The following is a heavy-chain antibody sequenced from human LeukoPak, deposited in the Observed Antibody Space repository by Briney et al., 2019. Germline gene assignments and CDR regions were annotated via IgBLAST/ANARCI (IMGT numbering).Heavy chain of an antibody. CDR1: GFTFDDSA. D-gene: IGHD3-10*01. CDR2: ISWNSDNI. J-gene: IGHJ4*02. Sequence: GGSLRLSCAASGFTFDDSAMHWVRQNPGKGLEWVSGISWNSDNIAYVDSVKGRFTISRDNAKNSLYLQMDSLRPEDTALYYCVKDGGSYGSGSNSFGHWGQGTLVIVS. CDR3: VKDGGSYGSGSNSFGH. V-gene: IGHV3-9*01.